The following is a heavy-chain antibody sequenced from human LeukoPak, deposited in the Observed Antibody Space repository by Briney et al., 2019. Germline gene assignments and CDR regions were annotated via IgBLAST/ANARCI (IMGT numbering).Heavy chain of an antibody. D-gene: IGHD3-22*01. CDR3: ASQSPLYYYDSSGHGDY. CDR2: ISSSSSTI. V-gene: IGHV3-48*04. J-gene: IGHJ4*02. Sequence: GGSLRLSCAASGFTFSSYAMNWVRQAPGKGLEWVSYISSSSSTIYYADSVKGRFTISRDNAKNSLYLQMNSLRAEDTAVYYCASQSPLYYYDSSGHGDYWGQGTLVTVSS. CDR1: GFTFSSYA.